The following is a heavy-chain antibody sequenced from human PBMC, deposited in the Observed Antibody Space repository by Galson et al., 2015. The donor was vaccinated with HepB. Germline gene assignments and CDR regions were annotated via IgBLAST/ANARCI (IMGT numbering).Heavy chain of an antibody. Sequence: CAISGDSVSSHSAAWNWIRQFPSRGLEWLGRTYYRSKWYNDYAVSVKSRITINPDTSKNQFSLQLNSVTPEDTAVYYCARDRGWYLASCLDYWGQGTLVTVSS. CDR2: TYYRSKWYN. D-gene: IGHD6-19*01. V-gene: IGHV6-1*01. CDR1: GDSVSSHSAA. J-gene: IGHJ4*02. CDR3: ARDRGWYLASCLDY.